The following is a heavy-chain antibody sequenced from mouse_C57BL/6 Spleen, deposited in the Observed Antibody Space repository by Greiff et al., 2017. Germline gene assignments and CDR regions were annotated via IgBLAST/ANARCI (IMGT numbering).Heavy chain of an antibody. CDR2: IRNKANGYTT. V-gene: IGHV7-3*01. D-gene: IGHD1-1*01. CDR1: GFTFTDYY. Sequence: DVMLVESGGGLVQPGGSLSLSCAASGFTFTDYYMSWVRQPPGKALEWLGFIRNKANGYTTEYSASVKGRFTISRDNSQSILYLQMNALRAEDSATYYCARWGTTVAHWYFDVWGTGTTVTVSS. CDR3: ARWGTTVAHWYFDV. J-gene: IGHJ1*03.